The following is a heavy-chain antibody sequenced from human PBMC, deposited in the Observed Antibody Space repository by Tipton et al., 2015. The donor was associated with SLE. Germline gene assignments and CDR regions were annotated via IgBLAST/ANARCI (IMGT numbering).Heavy chain of an antibody. CDR3: ARDRVVVGFISRYYYGMDV. D-gene: IGHD2-15*01. Sequence: TLSLTCAVYGGSFSDHYWRWSWIRQPPGKGLEWIGEIDRRGSTNYNPSLKSRVTISGDTSKNQFSLKLSSVTAADTAVYYCARDRVVVGFISRYYYGMDVWGPGSTVSVSS. V-gene: IGHV4-34*01. CDR1: GGSFSDHY. J-gene: IGHJ6*02. CDR2: IDRRGST.